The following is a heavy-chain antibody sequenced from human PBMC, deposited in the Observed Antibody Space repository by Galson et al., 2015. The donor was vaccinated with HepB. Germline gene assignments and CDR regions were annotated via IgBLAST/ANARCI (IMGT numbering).Heavy chain of an antibody. J-gene: IGHJ2*01. Sequence: SLRLSCAVSGLTFSSYAMAWVRQAPGEGLEWVSGITFSGVSTSYPDSVKGRFTTSRDNSKNTLYLQMNSLTADDTAVYYCAKRTSTYWYFDVWGRGTLVTVSS. CDR3: AKRTSTYWYFDV. V-gene: IGHV3-23*01. D-gene: IGHD2-21*01. CDR2: ITFSGVST. CDR1: GLTFSSYA.